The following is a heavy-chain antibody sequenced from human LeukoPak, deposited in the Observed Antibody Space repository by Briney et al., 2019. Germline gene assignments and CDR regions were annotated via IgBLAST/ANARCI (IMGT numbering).Heavy chain of an antibody. CDR1: GFTFSSNA. V-gene: IGHV3-23*01. Sequence: PGGSLRLSCAASGFTFSSNAMNWVRQAPGKGLEWVSAISGSGDNTYYADSVKGRFTISRDNSKNTLYMEMNSLRAEDTAVYYCAKGGRESLATRPDYWGQGTLVTVSS. CDR2: ISGSGDNT. CDR3: AKGGRESLATRPDY. D-gene: IGHD6-6*01. J-gene: IGHJ4*02.